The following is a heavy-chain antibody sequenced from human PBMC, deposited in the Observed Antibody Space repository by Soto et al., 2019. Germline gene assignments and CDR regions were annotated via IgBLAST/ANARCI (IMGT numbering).Heavy chain of an antibody. V-gene: IGHV3-33*01. J-gene: IGHJ5*02. CDR2: IWNDGSKQ. Sequence: QVQLVESGGGVVQPGRSLRLSCVASGFTFSRYGMHWVRQAPGKGLEWVAVIWNDGSKQVYDDSVKGRFTISRDNSKNMLYLEMDILRDEDTSVYYCAIDDGFDANAIDLWGQGTLVTVS. CDR1: GFTFSRYG. CDR3: AIDDGFDANAIDL. D-gene: IGHD5-12*01.